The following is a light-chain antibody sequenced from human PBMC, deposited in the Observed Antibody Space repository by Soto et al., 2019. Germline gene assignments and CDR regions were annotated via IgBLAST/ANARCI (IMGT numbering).Light chain of an antibody. Sequence: DLQMTQSPSTLSASVGDRVTITCRASQSISSWLAWYQQKPGKAPKLLIYDASSLESGVPSRFSGSGSGTEFTLTISSLQPDDFATYYCQQYNSPYTFGQGTKLEIK. CDR1: QSISSW. CDR2: DAS. CDR3: QQYNSPYT. V-gene: IGKV1-5*01. J-gene: IGKJ2*01.